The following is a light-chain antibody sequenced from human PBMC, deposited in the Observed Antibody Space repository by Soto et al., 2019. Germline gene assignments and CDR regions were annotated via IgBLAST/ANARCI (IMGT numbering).Light chain of an antibody. CDR2: NAS. CDR3: QQRGDWPPIT. Sequence: EIVLTQSPGTLSLSPGERATLSCRAIQSVSSSQLAWYQQKPGQPPRLLIYNASNRTTGIPARFSGSGSGTDFTLTISSLEPEDFAVYYCQQRGDWPPITFGQGARLEI. CDR1: QSVSSS. J-gene: IGKJ5*01. V-gene: IGKV3D-20*02.